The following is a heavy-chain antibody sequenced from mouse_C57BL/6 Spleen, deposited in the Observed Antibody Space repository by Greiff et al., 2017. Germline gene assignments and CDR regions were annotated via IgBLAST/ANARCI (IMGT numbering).Heavy chain of an antibody. J-gene: IGHJ3*01. V-gene: IGHV3-6*01. Sequence: EVKLEESGPGLVKPSQSLSLTCSVTGYSITSGYYWNWIRQFPGNKLEWMGYISYDGSNNYNPSLKNRISITRDTSKNQFFLKLNSVTTEDTATYYVARDDYDEGTWFAYWGQGTLVTVSA. D-gene: IGHD2-4*01. CDR2: ISYDGSN. CDR3: ARDDYDEGTWFAY. CDR1: GYSITSGYY.